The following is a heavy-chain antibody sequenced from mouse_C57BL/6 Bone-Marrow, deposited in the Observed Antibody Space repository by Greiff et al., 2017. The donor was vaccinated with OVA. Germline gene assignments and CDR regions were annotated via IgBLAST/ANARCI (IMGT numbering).Heavy chain of an antibody. Sequence: VQLQQSGPKLVKPGASVKISCKASGYSFTDSYMNWVKQSPGKSLEWIGVINPNYGDTSYNQKFKGKATLTVDQSSSTAYMQLNSLTSEDAAVYDCATPHYFDYWGQGTTLTVSS. CDR2: INPNYGDT. CDR1: GYSFTDSY. D-gene: IGHD6-1*01. J-gene: IGHJ2*01. CDR3: ATPHYFDY. V-gene: IGHV1-39*01.